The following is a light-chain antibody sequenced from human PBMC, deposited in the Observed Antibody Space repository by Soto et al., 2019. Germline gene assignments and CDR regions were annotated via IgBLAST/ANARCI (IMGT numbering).Light chain of an antibody. CDR1: SSNIWAGYD. V-gene: IGLV1-40*01. J-gene: IGLJ1*01. CDR3: QSYDNSLSGSRYV. Sequence: QSVLTQPPSVSGAPGQRVTISCTGSSSNIWAGYDVHWYQQLPGAAPKLLIYANTDRPSGVPDRFSGSKSGTSASLAITGLRAEDEADYYCQSYDNSLSGSRYVFGTGTKVTVL. CDR2: ANT.